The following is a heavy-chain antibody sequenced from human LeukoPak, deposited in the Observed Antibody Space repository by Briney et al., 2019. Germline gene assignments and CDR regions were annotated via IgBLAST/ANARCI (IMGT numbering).Heavy chain of an antibody. D-gene: IGHD5-24*01. V-gene: IGHV3-21*06. J-gene: IGHJ4*02. CDR1: GFSFNRYS. Sequence: PGGSLRLSCAASGFSFNRYSMNWVRQAPGKGLEWVSSISSSSSYVYYSDSVKGRFTISRDNAKNSLYLQMNSLRAEDTAIYYCTRVGYIDEGIDYWGQGTLVTVSS. CDR2: ISSSSSYV. CDR3: TRVGYIDEGIDY.